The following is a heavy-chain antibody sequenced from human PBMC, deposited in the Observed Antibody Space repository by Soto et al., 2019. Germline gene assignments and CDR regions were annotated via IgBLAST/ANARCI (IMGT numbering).Heavy chain of an antibody. Sequence: GGSLRLSCAASGFTFSSYEMNWVRQAPGKGLAGVSYISSGGTTIYYADSVKGRCTLSRDNAKNSLDLQMNSLRADDTAIYYCARDCSGGIFYPGMDVWGQGTAVTVSS. CDR2: ISSGGTTI. CDR1: GFTFSSYE. V-gene: IGHV3-48*03. CDR3: ARDCSGGIFYPGMDV. J-gene: IGHJ6*02. D-gene: IGHD2-15*01.